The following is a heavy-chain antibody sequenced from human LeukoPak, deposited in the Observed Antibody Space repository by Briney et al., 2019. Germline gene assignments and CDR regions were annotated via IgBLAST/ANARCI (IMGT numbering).Heavy chain of an antibody. V-gene: IGHV3-23*01. Sequence: PGGSLRLSCAASGFTFSSYGMSWVRQAPGKGLEWVSAISGSGGSTYYADSVKGRFTISRDNSKNTLYLQMNSLRAEDTAVYYCAKDRHRERILWFGAPWFDPWGQGTLVTVSS. J-gene: IGHJ5*02. CDR1: GFTFSSYG. D-gene: IGHD3-10*01. CDR2: ISGSGGST. CDR3: AKDRHRERILWFGAPWFDP.